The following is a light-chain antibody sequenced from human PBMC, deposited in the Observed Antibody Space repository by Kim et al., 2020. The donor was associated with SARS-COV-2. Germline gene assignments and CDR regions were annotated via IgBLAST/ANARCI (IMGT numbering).Light chain of an antibody. CDR2: KDD. J-gene: IGLJ3*02. V-gene: IGLV3-25*03. CDR3: QSAPGSGLYRV. CDR1: DFPKQY. Sequence: SYELTQPPSVSVSPGQTATITCSGDDFPKQYAFWYQQRPGQAPKLIIYKDDQRPSGIPERFYGFSSGTTVTLTISEVQAEDEADYYCQSAPGSGLYRVFGGGTQLTVL.